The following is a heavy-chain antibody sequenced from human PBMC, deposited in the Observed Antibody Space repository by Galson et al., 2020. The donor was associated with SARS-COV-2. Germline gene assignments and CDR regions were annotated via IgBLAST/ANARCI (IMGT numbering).Heavy chain of an antibody. V-gene: IGHV2-5*02. D-gene: IGHD3-16*01. J-gene: IGHJ4*02. Sequence: SAPPPVNPTKTLPLPYTLSGFSPRTSGVGVGWIRQPQGKALEWLALIYWDDDKRYSPSLKSRLTITKDTSKNQVVLTMTNMYPVDTATYYCAHSPGLFTGGGCDYWGQGTLGTVSS. CDR3: AHSPGLFTGGGCDY. CDR1: GFSPRTSGVG. CDR2: IYWDDDK.